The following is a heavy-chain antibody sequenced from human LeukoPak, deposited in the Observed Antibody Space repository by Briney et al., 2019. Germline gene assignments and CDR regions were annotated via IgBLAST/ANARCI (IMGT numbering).Heavy chain of an antibody. D-gene: IGHD6-13*01. Sequence: GESLKISCKGSGYSFTSYWIGWVRQMPGKGLEWMGIIYPGDSDTRYSPSFQGQVTTSADKSISTAYLQWSSPKASDTAMYYCARPISSWYFDYWGQGTLVTVSS. CDR1: GYSFTSYW. CDR3: ARPISSWYFDY. CDR2: IYPGDSDT. J-gene: IGHJ4*02. V-gene: IGHV5-51*01.